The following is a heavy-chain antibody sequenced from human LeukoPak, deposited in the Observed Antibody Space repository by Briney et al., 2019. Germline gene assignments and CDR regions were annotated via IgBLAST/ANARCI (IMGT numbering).Heavy chain of an antibody. CDR3: ARASITMIVVGF. Sequence: GGSLRLSCAASGFTVSSNYMSWVRRAPAKGLEWVAVISYDGSNKYYADSVRGRFTISRDNSKNTLYLQMNSLRAEDTAVYYCARASITMIVVGFWGQGTLVTVSS. V-gene: IGHV3-30-3*01. J-gene: IGHJ4*02. D-gene: IGHD3-22*01. CDR1: GFTVSSNY. CDR2: ISYDGSNK.